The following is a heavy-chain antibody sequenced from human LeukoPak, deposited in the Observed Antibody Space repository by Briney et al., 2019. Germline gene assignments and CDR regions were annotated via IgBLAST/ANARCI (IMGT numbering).Heavy chain of an antibody. CDR3: AKDGYCSSTSCYRVTWFDP. CDR1: GFTFSSYG. D-gene: IGHD2-2*01. Sequence: GGSLRLSCAASGFTFSSYGMHRVRQAPGKGLEWVAFVRYDGNNKFYADSVKGRFTISRDNSKNTLYLQMNSLRTEVTAVYYCAKDGYCSSTSCYRVTWFDPWGQGTLVTVSS. J-gene: IGHJ5*02. CDR2: VRYDGNNK. V-gene: IGHV3-30*02.